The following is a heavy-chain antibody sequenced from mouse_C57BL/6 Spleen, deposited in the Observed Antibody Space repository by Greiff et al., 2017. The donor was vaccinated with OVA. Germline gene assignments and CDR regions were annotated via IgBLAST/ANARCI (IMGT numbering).Heavy chain of an antibody. CDR3: ARDYYGSRRYFDV. V-gene: IGHV5-4*01. J-gene: IGHJ1*03. CDR1: GFTFSSYA. D-gene: IGHD1-1*01. Sequence: EVKLMESGGGLVKPGGSLKLSCAASGFTFSSYAMSWVRQTPEKRLEWVATISDGGSYTYYPDNVKGRFTISRDNAKNNLYLQMSHLKSEDTAMYYCARDYYGSRRYFDVWGTGTTVTVSS. CDR2: ISDGGSYT.